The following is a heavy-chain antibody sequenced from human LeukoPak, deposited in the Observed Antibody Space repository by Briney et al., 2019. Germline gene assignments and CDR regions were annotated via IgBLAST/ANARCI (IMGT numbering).Heavy chain of an antibody. Sequence: ASVKVSCKASGYTFTSYDINWVRQATGQGLEWMGWVNPNSGNTGYAQKFQGRVTMTRDTSISTAYMELSSLMSEDTAVYYCTRGLPKAVFGVVIEDWGQGTLVTVSS. CDR3: TRGLPKAVFGVVIED. CDR1: GYTFTSYD. J-gene: IGHJ1*01. CDR2: VNPNSGNT. D-gene: IGHD3-3*01. V-gene: IGHV1-8*01.